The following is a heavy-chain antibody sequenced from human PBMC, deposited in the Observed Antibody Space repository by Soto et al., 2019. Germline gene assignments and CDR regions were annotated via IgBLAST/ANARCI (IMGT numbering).Heavy chain of an antibody. CDR2: ISAYNGNT. Sequence: QVQLVQSGAEVKKPGASVKVSCKASGYTFTSYGISWVRQAPGQGLEWMGWISAYNGNTNYAQKLQGRVTMTTDTSTSTAYMELRSLRSDDTAVYYCARDEWDDFWSGYYKPYYYGMDVWGQGTTVTVSS. CDR3: ARDEWDDFWSGYYKPYYYGMDV. J-gene: IGHJ6*02. D-gene: IGHD3-3*01. CDR1: GYTFTSYG. V-gene: IGHV1-18*04.